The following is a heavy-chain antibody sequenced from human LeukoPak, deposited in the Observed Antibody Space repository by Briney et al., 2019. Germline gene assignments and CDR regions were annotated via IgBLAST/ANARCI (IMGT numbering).Heavy chain of an antibody. CDR1: GDSVSSNSVT. CDR2: TYYRSTWYN. CDR3: ARRLTQYDCFDP. Sequence: SQTLSLTCAISGDSVSSNSVTWNWIRQSPLRGLEWLGRTYYRSTWYNGYAVSVRGRITVNPDTSKNQFSLHLNSVTPEDTAVYYCARRLTQYDCFDPWGQGILVTVSS. V-gene: IGHV6-1*01. J-gene: IGHJ5*02. D-gene: IGHD2-2*01.